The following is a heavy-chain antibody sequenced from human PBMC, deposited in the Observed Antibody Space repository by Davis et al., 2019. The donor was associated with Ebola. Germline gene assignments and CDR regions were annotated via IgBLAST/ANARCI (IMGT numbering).Heavy chain of an antibody. V-gene: IGHV3-9*01. J-gene: IGHJ4*02. CDR3: ARDVILMVYAHFDY. CDR1: GFTFDDYA. CDR2: ISWNSGSI. D-gene: IGHD2-8*01. Sequence: SLKISCAASGFTFDDYAMHWVRQAPGKGLEWVSGISWNSGSIGYADSVKGRFTISRDNAKNSLYLQMNSLRAEDTAVYYCARDVILMVYAHFDYWGQGTLVTVSS.